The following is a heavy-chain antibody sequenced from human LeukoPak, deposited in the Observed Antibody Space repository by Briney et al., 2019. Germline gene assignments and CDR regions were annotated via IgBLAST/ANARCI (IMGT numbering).Heavy chain of an antibody. CDR2: IKSRTDGGTT. J-gene: IGHJ4*02. Sequence: SGGSLRLSCEASGFPLNNAWVTWVRQAPGKGLEWIGRIKSRTDGGTTDYAAPVKGRFTISRDDSKNTVFLQMNSLKTEDTAVYYCSTGTGGFWSGYSDYWGQGALVTVSS. CDR3: STGTGGFWSGYSDY. CDR1: GFPLNNAW. D-gene: IGHD3-3*01. V-gene: IGHV3-15*01.